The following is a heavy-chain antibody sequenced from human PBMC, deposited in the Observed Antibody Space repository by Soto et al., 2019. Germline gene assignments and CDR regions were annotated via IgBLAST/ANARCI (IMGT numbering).Heavy chain of an antibody. J-gene: IGHJ3*02. Sequence: QLQLQESGPGLVKPSETLSLTCTVSGGSISSSSYYWGWIRQPPGKGLEWIGSIYYSGSTYYNPSLKSRVTISVDTSTNQFSLKLSSVTAADTAVYYCARQRYCSGGSCYGSSRAFDIWGQGTMVTVSS. D-gene: IGHD2-15*01. CDR2: IYYSGST. V-gene: IGHV4-39*01. CDR1: GGSISSSSYY. CDR3: ARQRYCSGGSCYGSSRAFDI.